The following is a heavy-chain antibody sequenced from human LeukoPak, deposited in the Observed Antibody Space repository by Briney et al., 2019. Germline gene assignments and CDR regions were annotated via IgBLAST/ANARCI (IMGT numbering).Heavy chain of an antibody. CDR1: GDSISVYY. CDR2: VHSSGGS. CDR3: ARGYYDSSGYSNPFDC. V-gene: IGHV4-4*09. D-gene: IGHD3-22*01. J-gene: IGHJ4*02. Sequence: KCSDTLSLICTVSGDSISVYYWSWIRGTPGRGLECIAYVHSSGGSDYNPYLKRRVAISVDTSKNQFSLRLTSVTAADTAVYFCARGYYDSSGYSNPFDCWGQGTLVTASS.